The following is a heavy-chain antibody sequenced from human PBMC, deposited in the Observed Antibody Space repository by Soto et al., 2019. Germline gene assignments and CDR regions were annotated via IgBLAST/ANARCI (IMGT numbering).Heavy chain of an antibody. D-gene: IGHD2-15*01. CDR2: ISNDGSNR. J-gene: IGHJ4*02. V-gene: IGHV3-30*18. CDR1: GCSFKSYG. Sequence: QVQVVEAGGGVVQPGTSLRLSCVASGCSFKSYGMHWVRQAPGKGLEWVSLISNDGSNRYYEDSVKGRFTVSRDNSKNTGYLQMNSLRPEDTALYYCAKAIYATVVDDYWGQGTDVIVS. CDR3: AKAIYATVVDDY.